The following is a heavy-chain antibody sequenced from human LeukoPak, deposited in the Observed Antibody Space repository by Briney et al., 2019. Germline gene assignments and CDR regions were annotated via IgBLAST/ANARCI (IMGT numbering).Heavy chain of an antibody. J-gene: IGHJ4*01. Sequence: GGSLRLSCAASGFTFSIYDLSWVRQAPGKGLECVSAIDRGVGSTYYADSVKGRFTISRDNSKNTLYLQMNNLRVDDTAVYYCASGTRDYDFWSGPNRDIDYGGHLSLVT. D-gene: IGHD3-3*01. V-gene: IGHV3-23*01. CDR3: ASGTRDYDFWSGPNRDIDY. CDR1: GFTFSIYD. CDR2: IDRGVGST.